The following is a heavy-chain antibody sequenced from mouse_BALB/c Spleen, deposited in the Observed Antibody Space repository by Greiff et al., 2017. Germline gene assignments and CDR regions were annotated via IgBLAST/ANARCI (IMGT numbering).Heavy chain of an antibody. CDR2: IWAGGST. V-gene: IGHV2-9*02. CDR3: ARGSSGYPFAY. J-gene: IGHJ3*01. CDR1: GFSLTSYG. D-gene: IGHD3-1*01. Sequence: VQGVESGPGLVAPSQSLSITCTVSGFSLTSYGVHWVRQPPGKGLEWLGVIWAGGSTNYNSALMSRLSISKDNSKSQVFLKMNSLQTDDTAMYYCARGSSGYPFAYWGQGTLVTVSA.